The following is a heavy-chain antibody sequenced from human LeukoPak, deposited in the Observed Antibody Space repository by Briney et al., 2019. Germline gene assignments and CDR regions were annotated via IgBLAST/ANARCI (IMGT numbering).Heavy chain of an antibody. Sequence: PSETLSLTCTVSGGSISSSSYYWGWIRQPPGKGLEWIGSIYYSGSTYYNPSLKSRVTISVDTSKNQFSLKLSSVTAADTAVYYCARGRALYYYDSSAYYYAGAFDIWGQGTVVTVSS. CDR2: IYYSGST. D-gene: IGHD3-22*01. V-gene: IGHV4-39*01. CDR3: ARGRALYYYDSSAYYYAGAFDI. J-gene: IGHJ3*02. CDR1: GGSISSSSYY.